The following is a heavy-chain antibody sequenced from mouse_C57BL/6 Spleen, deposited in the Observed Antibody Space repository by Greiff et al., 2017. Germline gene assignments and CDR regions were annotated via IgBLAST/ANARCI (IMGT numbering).Heavy chain of an antibody. CDR1: GFNINDYY. Sequence: EVQLQQSGAEFVRPGASVKLSCTASGFNINDYYMHWVQQRPEQGLEWIGRIDSEDGDTEYAPKFQGKVTMTADTSSNTAYLQHSSLTSEDTAVYYCTFYYDGSKWYFDVWGTGTTVTVSS. CDR3: TFYYDGSKWYFDV. J-gene: IGHJ1*03. CDR2: IDSEDGDT. V-gene: IGHV14-1*01. D-gene: IGHD1-1*01.